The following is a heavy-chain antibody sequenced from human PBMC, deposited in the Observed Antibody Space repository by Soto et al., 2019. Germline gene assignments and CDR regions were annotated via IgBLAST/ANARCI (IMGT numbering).Heavy chain of an antibody. CDR3: GRGGWRHIDY. CDR1: GGSISIYY. V-gene: IGHV4-59*08. Sequence: SETLSLTCAVSGGSISIYYWSWIRQPPGKGLEWIGYIYYSGSTNYNPSLKSRVTISVDTSKNQFSLKLSSVTAADTAVYYCGRGGWRHIDYWGQGTLVTVSS. J-gene: IGHJ4*02. CDR2: IYYSGST. D-gene: IGHD3-3*01.